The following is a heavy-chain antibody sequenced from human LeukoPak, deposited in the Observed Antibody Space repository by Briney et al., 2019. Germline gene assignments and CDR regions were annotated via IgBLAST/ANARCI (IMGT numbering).Heavy chain of an antibody. D-gene: IGHD6-13*01. Sequence: GGSLRLSCAASGFTFSSYAMSWVRQAPGKGLEWVSAINRSGGSTYYADSVKGRFTISRNNSKNTMYLQMNSLRAEDTAVYYCARDTIAAAVPRNGFDPWGQGTLVTVSS. V-gene: IGHV3-23*01. CDR2: INRSGGST. CDR3: ARDTIAAAVPRNGFDP. J-gene: IGHJ5*02. CDR1: GFTFSSYA.